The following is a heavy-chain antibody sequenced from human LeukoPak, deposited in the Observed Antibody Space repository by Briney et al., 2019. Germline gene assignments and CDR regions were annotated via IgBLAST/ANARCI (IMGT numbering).Heavy chain of an antibody. J-gene: IGHJ4*02. CDR2: ISPDGSSA. CDR3: ARVSFCPRCHFDY. V-gene: IGHV3-74*03. Sequence: GGSLRLSCAASGFAFSSYWMHWVRQAPGKGLVWVARISPDGSSALSAYSVRGRFTISRDNADNTLYLQLNSLRAEDTAVYYCARVSFCPRCHFDYWGEGTLVTVSS. D-gene: IGHD2/OR15-2a*01. CDR1: GFAFSSYW.